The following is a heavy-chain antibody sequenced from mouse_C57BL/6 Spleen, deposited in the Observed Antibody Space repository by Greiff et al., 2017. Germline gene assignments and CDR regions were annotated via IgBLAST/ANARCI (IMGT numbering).Heavy chain of an antibody. D-gene: IGHD1-1*01. CDR1: GYTFTSYW. CDR3: ARPYGRSYEAMDY. J-gene: IGHJ4*01. Sequence: QVQLQQPGAELVKPGASVKLSCKASGYTFTSYWMHWVKQRPGQGLEWIGMIHPNSGSTNYNEKFKSKATLTVDKSSSTAYMQLSSLTSEDSAVYYCARPYGRSYEAMDYWGQGTSVTVSS. V-gene: IGHV1-64*01. CDR2: IHPNSGST.